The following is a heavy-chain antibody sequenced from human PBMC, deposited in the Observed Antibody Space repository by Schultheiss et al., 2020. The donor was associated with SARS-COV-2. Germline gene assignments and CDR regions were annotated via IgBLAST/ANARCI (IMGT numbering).Heavy chain of an antibody. CDR3: ARDALVGATPRPYYFDY. V-gene: IGHV4-4*07. D-gene: IGHD1-26*01. Sequence: SQTLSLTCTVSGGSISSYYWSWIRQPAGKGLEWIGRIYTTGSTNYNPSLKSRVTISVDTSKNQFSLKLSSVTAADTAVYYCARDALVGATPRPYYFDYWGQGTLVTVSS. J-gene: IGHJ4*02. CDR2: IYTTGST. CDR1: GGSISSYY.